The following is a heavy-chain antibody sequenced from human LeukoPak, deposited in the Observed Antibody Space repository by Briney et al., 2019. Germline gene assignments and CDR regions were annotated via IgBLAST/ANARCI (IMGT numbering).Heavy chain of an antibody. CDR3: ARDLGGYTSSSGY. CDR2: INSDGGDI. V-gene: IGHV3-74*01. D-gene: IGHD6-6*01. Sequence: GGSLRLSCAASGFTFSSYWMYWVRQPPGEGLVWLSRINSDGGDITYADSVKGRFTISRDNAKNTLYLQMNSLRAEDKAVYYCARDLGGYTSSSGYWGQGTLVTVSS. CDR1: GFTFSSYW. J-gene: IGHJ4*02.